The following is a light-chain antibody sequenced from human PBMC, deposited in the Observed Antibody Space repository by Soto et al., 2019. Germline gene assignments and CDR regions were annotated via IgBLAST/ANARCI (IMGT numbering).Light chain of an antibody. Sequence: DIQMTHSPSSVSASLGDRVTVTCRASQAIDSWLAWYQQKPGEAPKLLIFTGSLLHSGVPPRFSGSGSGTDFTLTISSLQPEDFATYYCQQTLSFPPTFGQGTRLEIK. CDR1: QAIDSW. CDR2: TGS. J-gene: IGKJ5*01. V-gene: IGKV1-12*01. CDR3: QQTLSFPPT.